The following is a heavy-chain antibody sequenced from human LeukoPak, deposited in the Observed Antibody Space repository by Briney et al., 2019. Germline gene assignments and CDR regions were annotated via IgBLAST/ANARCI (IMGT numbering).Heavy chain of an antibody. CDR2: IIGSGGST. CDR1: GFTFSSYA. Sequence: PGGSLRLSCAASGFTFSSYAMSWAAKAPGKGLEWVPLIIGSGGSTYYADSVKGRFTISRDNSKNTLYLQMNSLRAEDTAVYYCAKFLPTHIVVANYYFDYWGQGTLVTVSS. CDR3: AKFLPTHIVVANYYFDY. J-gene: IGHJ4*02. V-gene: IGHV3-23*01. D-gene: IGHD2-21*01.